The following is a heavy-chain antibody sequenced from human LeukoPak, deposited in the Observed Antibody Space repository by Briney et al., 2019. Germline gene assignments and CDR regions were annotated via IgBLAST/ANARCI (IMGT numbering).Heavy chain of an antibody. Sequence: ASVKVSCKASGYTFTSNAMNWVRQAPGQGLEWMGWINTNTGNPTYAQGFTGRFVFSLDTSVSTAYLQISSLKAEDTAVYSCARGYSYGSPSEAYYFDYWGQGTLVTVSS. J-gene: IGHJ4*02. CDR1: GYTFTSNA. D-gene: IGHD5-18*01. V-gene: IGHV7-4-1*02. CDR2: INTNTGNP. CDR3: ARGYSYGSPSEAYYFDY.